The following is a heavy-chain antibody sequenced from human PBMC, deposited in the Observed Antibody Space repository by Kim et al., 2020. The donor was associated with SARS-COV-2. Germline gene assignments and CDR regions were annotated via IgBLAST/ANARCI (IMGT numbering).Heavy chain of an antibody. CDR1: GFTFSSYA. V-gene: IGHV3-23*01. D-gene: IGHD3-22*01. CDR3: AKGSYYDSSAADAFDI. Sequence: GGSLRLSCAASGFTFSSYAMSWVRQAPGKGLEWVSAISGSGGSTYYADSVKGWFTISRDNSKNTLYLQMNSLRAEDTAVYYCAKGSYYDSSAADAFDIWGQGTMVTVSS. J-gene: IGHJ3*02. CDR2: ISGSGGST.